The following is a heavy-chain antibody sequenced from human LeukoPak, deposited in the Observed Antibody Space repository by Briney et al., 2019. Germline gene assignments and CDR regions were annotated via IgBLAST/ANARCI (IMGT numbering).Heavy chain of an antibody. Sequence: SETPSLTCTVSGGSISSYYCSWIRQPPGKGLEWIGYIYYDGSTNYNSSLKSRVTISVDTSKNQFSLKLTSVTAADTAVYYCARGAAPGTGWFDPWGQGILVTVSS. CDR1: GGSISSYY. J-gene: IGHJ5*02. V-gene: IGHV4-59*01. CDR3: ARGAAPGTGWFDP. CDR2: IYYDGST. D-gene: IGHD6-13*01.